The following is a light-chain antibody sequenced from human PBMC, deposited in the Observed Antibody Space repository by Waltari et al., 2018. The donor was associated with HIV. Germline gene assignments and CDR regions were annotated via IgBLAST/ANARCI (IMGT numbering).Light chain of an antibody. CDR2: VKSDGSH. J-gene: IGLJ3*02. CDR3: QTWGTGFQV. Sequence: QLVLTQSPSASASLGASVKLTCTLSSGQPTYAIACHQQQPEKGPRYLMPVKSDGSHSKGDGIPDRFSGSSSGAERYLTISSLQSEDEADYYCQTWGTGFQVFGGGTKLTVL. CDR1: SGQPTYA. V-gene: IGLV4-69*02.